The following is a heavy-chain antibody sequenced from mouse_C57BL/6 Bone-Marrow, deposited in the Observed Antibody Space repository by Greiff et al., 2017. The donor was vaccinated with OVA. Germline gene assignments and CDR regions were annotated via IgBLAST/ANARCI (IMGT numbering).Heavy chain of an antibody. CDR3: ARDPAWFAY. CDR1: GFTFSSYA. J-gene: IGHJ3*01. V-gene: IGHV5-4*01. CDR2: ISDGGSYT. Sequence: EVQLQESGGGLVKPGGSLKLSCAASGFTFSSYAMSWVRQTPEKRLEWVATISDGGSYTYYPDNVKGRFTISRDNAKNNLYLQMSHLKSEDTAMYYCARDPAWFAYWGQGTLVTVSA.